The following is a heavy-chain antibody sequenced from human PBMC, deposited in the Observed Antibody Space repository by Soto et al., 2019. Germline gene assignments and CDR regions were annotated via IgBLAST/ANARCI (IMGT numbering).Heavy chain of an antibody. CDR3: ARAKGDDRPFMHSRGPGYCDY. CDR1: GGTFSSYA. D-gene: IGHD2-21*02. V-gene: IGHV1-69*01. CDR2: FIPIFGKA. J-gene: IGHJ4*02. Sequence: QVQLVQSGAEVKTPGASVKVSCKASGGTFSSYAISWVRQAPGPGLEWMGGFIPIFGKANYAQKFQGRVTITADECTSTAYMELSSLRSEDTAVYYCARAKGDDRPFMHSRGPGYCDYWGQGTLVTVSS.